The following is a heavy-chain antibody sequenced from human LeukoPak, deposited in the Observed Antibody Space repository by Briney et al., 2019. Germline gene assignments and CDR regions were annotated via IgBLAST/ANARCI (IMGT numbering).Heavy chain of an antibody. CDR3: ARGGITMIVVGQH. D-gene: IGHD3-22*01. CDR1: GFTFSSYA. V-gene: IGHV3-30-3*01. Sequence: PGRSLRLSCAASGFTFSSYAMHWVRQAPGKGLEWVAVISYDGSNKYYADSVKGRFTISRDNAKNSLYLQMNSLRAEDTAVYYCARGGITMIVVGQHWGQGTLVTVSS. J-gene: IGHJ4*02. CDR2: ISYDGSNK.